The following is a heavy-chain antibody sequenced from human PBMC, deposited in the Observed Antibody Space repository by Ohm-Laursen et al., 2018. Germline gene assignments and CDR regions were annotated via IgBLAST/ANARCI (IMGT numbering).Heavy chain of an antibody. CDR2: ISYSGST. J-gene: IGHJ4*02. D-gene: IGHD6-19*01. CDR3: ARHHSGCMGS. CDR1: GDSISNYY. Sequence: SDTLSLTCSVSGDSISNYYWSWIRQPPGKGLEWLGFISYSGSTSYNPSLKSRVTISLDTPKNQFSLNLSSVTAADTAVYFCARHHSGCMGSWGQGTLVTVSS. V-gene: IGHV4-59*08.